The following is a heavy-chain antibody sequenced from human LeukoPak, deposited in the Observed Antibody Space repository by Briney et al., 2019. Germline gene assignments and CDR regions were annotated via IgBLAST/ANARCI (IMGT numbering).Heavy chain of an antibody. CDR3: ARDYRPMIVVVITGDAFDI. Sequence: GASVKVSCKASGYTFTSYGISWVRQAPGQGLEWMGWISAYNGNTNYAQKLQGRVTMTTDTSMSTAYMELRSLRSDDTAVYYCARDYRPMIVVVITGDAFDIWGQGTMVTVSS. V-gene: IGHV1-18*01. CDR1: GYTFTSYG. J-gene: IGHJ3*02. D-gene: IGHD3-22*01. CDR2: ISAYNGNT.